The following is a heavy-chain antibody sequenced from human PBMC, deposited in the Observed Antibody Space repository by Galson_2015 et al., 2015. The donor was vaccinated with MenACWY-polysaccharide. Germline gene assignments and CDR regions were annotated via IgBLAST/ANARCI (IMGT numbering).Heavy chain of an antibody. CDR1: GFTFSSNR. D-gene: IGHD2-21*01. J-gene: IGHJ4*02. V-gene: IGHV3-48*01. CDR2: ISSSSGTI. CDR3: ASTSPNSF. Sequence: SLRLSCAASGFTFSSNRMNWVRQAPGKGLEWVSYISSSSGTIYYADSVKGRFTISRDDAKNSLYLQMNGLRAEDTAVYYCASTSPNSFWGQGTRVIVSS.